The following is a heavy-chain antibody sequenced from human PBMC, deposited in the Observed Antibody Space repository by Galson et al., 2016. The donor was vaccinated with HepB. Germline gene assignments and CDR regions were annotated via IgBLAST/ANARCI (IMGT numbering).Heavy chain of an antibody. Sequence: TLSLTCTVSGGSISSYYWSWIRQPPGKGLEWIGYIYYSGSTNYNPSLKSRVTISVDTSKNQFSLKLSSVTAADTAVYYCARGGPGGWLQDYWGQGTLVTVSS. J-gene: IGHJ4*02. CDR3: ARGGPGGWLQDY. CDR1: GGSISSYY. CDR2: IYYSGST. D-gene: IGHD5-12*01. V-gene: IGHV4-59*01.